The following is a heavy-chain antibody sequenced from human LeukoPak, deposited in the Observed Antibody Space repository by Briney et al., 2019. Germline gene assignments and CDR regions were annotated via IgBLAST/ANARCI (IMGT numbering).Heavy chain of an antibody. V-gene: IGHV1-2*06. J-gene: IGHJ4*02. CDR1: GYTFTGYY. D-gene: IGHD3-10*01. CDR3: ARGDFGSGSYYKGLIDY. CDR2: INPNSGGT. Sequence: ASVKVSCKASGYTFTGYYMHWVRQAPGQGLEWMGRINPNSGGTNYAQKFQGRVTMTRDTSISTAYMELSRLRSDDTAVYYCARGDFGSGSYYKGLIDYWGQGTLVTVSS.